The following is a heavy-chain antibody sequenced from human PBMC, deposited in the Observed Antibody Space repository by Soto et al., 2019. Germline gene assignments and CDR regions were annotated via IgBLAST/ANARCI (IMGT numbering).Heavy chain of an antibody. CDR2: IYSGGST. D-gene: IGHD3-10*02. Sequence: GASLRLSCAASGFTVSSNYMSWVRQAPGKGLEWVSVIYSGGSTYYADSVKGRFTISRHNSKNTLYLQMNSLRAEDTAVYYCARALFDNWYYFDYWGQGTVVTVST. CDR1: GFTVSSNY. J-gene: IGHJ4*02. V-gene: IGHV3-53*04. CDR3: ARALFDNWYYFDY.